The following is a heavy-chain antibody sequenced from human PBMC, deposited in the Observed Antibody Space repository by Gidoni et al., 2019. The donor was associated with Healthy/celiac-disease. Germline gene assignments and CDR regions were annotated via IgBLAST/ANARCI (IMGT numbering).Heavy chain of an antibody. Sequence: QVQLVQSGAELNTPGASVKFSCKASGYTFTSYYMHWVRQAPGQGLEWMGIINPSGGSTSYEQKCQGRVTMTRDTSTSTVYMELSSMRSEDTAVYYCARGGARNQEYYMDVWGKGTTVTVSS. CDR1: GYTFTSYY. CDR3: ARGGARNQEYYMDV. D-gene: IGHD6-25*01. V-gene: IGHV1-46*01. J-gene: IGHJ6*03. CDR2: INPSGGST.